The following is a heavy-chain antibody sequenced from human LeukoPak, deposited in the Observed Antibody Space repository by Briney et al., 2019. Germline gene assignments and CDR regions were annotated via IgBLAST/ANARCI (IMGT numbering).Heavy chain of an antibody. CDR3: ARDGEDIVVVPAAI. V-gene: IGHV4-61*02. Sequence: SQTLSLTCTVSGGSLSSGSYYWSWIRQPAGKGLEWIGRIYTSGSTNYNPSLKSRVTISVDTSKNQFSLKLSSVTAADTAVYYCARDGEDIVVVPAAIWGQGTLVTVSS. CDR1: GGSLSSGSYY. CDR2: IYTSGST. J-gene: IGHJ4*02. D-gene: IGHD2-2*01.